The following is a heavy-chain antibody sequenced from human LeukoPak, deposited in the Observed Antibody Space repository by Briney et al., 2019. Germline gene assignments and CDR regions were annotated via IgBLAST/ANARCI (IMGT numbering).Heavy chain of an antibody. D-gene: IGHD6-6*01. V-gene: IGHV1-2*02. CDR1: GYTFTGYY. J-gene: IGHJ4*02. CDR2: INPNSGGK. Sequence: ASVRLSCKASGYTFTGYYMHWVRQAPGQGLEWMGWINPNSGGKNYAQKFQGRVTMTRDTSISTAYMELSRLRSDDTAVYYCARVRGSSKPVGRFDYWGQGTLVTVS. CDR3: ARVRGSSKPVGRFDY.